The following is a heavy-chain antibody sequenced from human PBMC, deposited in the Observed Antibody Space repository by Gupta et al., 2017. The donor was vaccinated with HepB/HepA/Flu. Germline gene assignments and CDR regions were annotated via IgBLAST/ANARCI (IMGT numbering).Heavy chain of an antibody. V-gene: IGHV3-66*01. D-gene: IGHD3-10*01. CDR1: GLTVSDDH. Sequence: EVQVVESGGGLVQPGGSLRLPCAASGLTVSDDHMTWVRQAPGKGLEWVSVIYSSGSTYYLDSVKGRFTISRDTSKNMVYLQMNSLRAEDTAVYYCARNWFGPEDNWGQGTLVTVSS. CDR2: IYSSGST. J-gene: IGHJ4*02. CDR3: ARNWFGPEDN.